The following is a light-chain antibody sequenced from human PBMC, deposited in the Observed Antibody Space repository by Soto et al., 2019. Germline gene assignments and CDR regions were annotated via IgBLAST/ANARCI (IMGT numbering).Light chain of an antibody. J-gene: IGLJ1*01. V-gene: IGLV3-9*01. Sequence: SYELTQPLSVSVALGQTARITCGGNNIGSKNVHWYQQKPGQAPVLVIYRDSNRPSGIPERFSGSNSGNTATLTISRAQAGDVADYYCQVWDSSTAVFGTGTKVPVL. CDR2: RDS. CDR1: NIGSKN. CDR3: QVWDSSTAV.